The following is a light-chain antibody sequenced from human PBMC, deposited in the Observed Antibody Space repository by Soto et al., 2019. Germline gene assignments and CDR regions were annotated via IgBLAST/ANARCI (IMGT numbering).Light chain of an antibody. CDR2: DVG. CDR3: SSYGASSTL. Sequence: QSALTQPASVSGSPGQSITISCTGSTSDIGGYNYVSWYQQHPGKAPKLLIYDVGYRPSGISDRFSGSKSGNTASLTISGLQPEDEADYYCSSYGASSTLFGGGIKVTVL. J-gene: IGLJ2*01. CDR1: TSDIGGYNY. V-gene: IGLV2-14*03.